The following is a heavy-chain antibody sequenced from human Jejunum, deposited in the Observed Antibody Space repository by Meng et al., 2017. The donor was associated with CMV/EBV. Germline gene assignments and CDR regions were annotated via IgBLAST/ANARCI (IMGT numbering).Heavy chain of an antibody. V-gene: IGHV4-4*01. D-gene: IGHD2-8*02. CDR2: ISHSGTT. CDR1: GDSISIHYY. CDR3: ARSSGYWSLDY. Sequence: CAGSGDSISIHYYWSWVRQPPGKGLEWIGEISHSGTTKYTPSLKSRVTISMDRTNNHFSLRVTSVTAADTGVYFCARSSGYWSLDYWGQGTLVTVSS. J-gene: IGHJ4*02.